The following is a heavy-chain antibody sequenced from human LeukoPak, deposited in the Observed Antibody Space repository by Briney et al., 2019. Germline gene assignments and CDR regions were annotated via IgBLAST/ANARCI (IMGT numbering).Heavy chain of an antibody. V-gene: IGHV3-64*01. CDR3: ARGLQSLIAADTFDY. Sequence: GGSLRLSCAASGFTFSSYAMHWVRQAPGKGLEYVSAISSNGGSTYYANSVKGRFTISRDNSKNTLYLQMGSLRAEDMAVYYCARGLQSLIAADTFDYWGQGTLVTVSS. CDR1: GFTFSSYA. CDR2: ISSNGGST. J-gene: IGHJ4*02. D-gene: IGHD6-13*01.